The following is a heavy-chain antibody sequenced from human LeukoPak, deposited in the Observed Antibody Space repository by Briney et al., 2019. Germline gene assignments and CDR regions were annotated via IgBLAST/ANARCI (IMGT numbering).Heavy chain of an antibody. CDR1: GFTFSSYG. J-gene: IGHJ6*03. CDR3: ASGVSSITIFGVVTAPYMDV. V-gene: IGHV3-23*01. CDR2: LSGSGGTP. Sequence: PGGSLRLSCAASGFTFSSYGMSWVRQAPGKGLEWVTALSGSGGTPYYADSVKGRFTISRDNSKNTLYLQMNSLRAEDTAVYYCASGVSSITIFGVVTAPYMDVWGKGTTVTVSS. D-gene: IGHD3-3*01.